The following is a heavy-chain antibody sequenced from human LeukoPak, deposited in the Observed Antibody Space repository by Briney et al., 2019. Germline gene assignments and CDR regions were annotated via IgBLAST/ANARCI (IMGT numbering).Heavy chain of an antibody. CDR1: GYTFTGYY. CDR3: ARDHYYDSSGYYYTPGQFDY. V-gene: IGHV1-18*04. D-gene: IGHD3-22*01. CDR2: ISTYTGST. J-gene: IGHJ4*02. Sequence: ASVRVSCKASGYTFTGYYIHWVRQAPGQGLEWMGWISTYTGSTKCTQKLQGRVTMTTDTSTSTAYMELRSLRSDDTAVYYCARDHYYDSSGYYYTPGQFDYWGQGTLVTVSS.